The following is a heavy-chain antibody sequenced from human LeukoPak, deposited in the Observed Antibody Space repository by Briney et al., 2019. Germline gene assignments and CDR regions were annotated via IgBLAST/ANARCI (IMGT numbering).Heavy chain of an antibody. J-gene: IGHJ4*02. CDR1: GGSIGSNY. CDR3: ARGGSRRPFDY. CDR2: IYYTGGT. Sequence: PSETLSLTCTVSGGSIGSNYWTWIRQPPGKGLEYIGYIYYTGGTNYNPSLKSRVTISVDTSRNQFSLKLSSVTAADTAVYYCARGGSRRPFDYWGQGTLVTVSS. V-gene: IGHV4-59*12. D-gene: IGHD1-14*01.